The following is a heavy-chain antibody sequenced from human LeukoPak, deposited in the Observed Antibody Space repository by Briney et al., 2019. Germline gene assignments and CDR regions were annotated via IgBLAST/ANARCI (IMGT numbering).Heavy chain of an antibody. V-gene: IGHV1-69*13. CDR2: IIPIFGTA. J-gene: IGHJ5*02. Sequence: SVKVSCKASGGTFSSYAISWVRQAPGQGLEWMGGIIPIFGTANYAQKFQGRVTITADESTSTAYMELSSLRSEDTAVYYCARDAAGMTTVTTSDSVWFDPWGQGTLVTVSS. CDR1: GGTFSSYA. D-gene: IGHD4-17*01. CDR3: ARDAAGMTTVTTSDSVWFDP.